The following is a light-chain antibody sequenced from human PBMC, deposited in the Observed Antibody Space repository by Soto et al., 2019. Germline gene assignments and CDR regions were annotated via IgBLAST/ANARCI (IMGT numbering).Light chain of an antibody. CDR2: GAS. V-gene: IGKV3-15*01. Sequence: EIVMTQSPGTLSVSPGESATLSCRANQSVEFYLAWYQHKPGQAPRLLIYGASNRATGVPARFSGSGSGTEFTLTISNVQSEDYAIYYCQHYNNWPRGTFGQGTKVDIK. J-gene: IGKJ1*01. CDR3: QHYNNWPRGT. CDR1: QSVEFY.